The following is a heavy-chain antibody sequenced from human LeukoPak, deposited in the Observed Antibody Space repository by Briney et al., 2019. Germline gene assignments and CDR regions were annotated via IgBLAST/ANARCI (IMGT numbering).Heavy chain of an antibody. D-gene: IGHD3-10*01. CDR2: INPNSGGT. CDR1: GYTFTGYY. CDR3: ARGPRYYGSGSYSPWLRVDY. J-gene: IGHJ4*02. V-gene: IGHV1-2*02. Sequence: GASVKVSSKASGYTFTGYYMHWVRQAPGQGLEWMGWINPNSGGTNYAQKFQGRVTMTRDTSISTAYMELSRLRSDDTAVYYCARGPRYYGSGSYSPWLRVDYWGQGTLVTVSS.